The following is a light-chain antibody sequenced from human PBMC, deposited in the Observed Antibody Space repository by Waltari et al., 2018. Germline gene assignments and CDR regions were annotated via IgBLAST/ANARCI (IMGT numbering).Light chain of an antibody. CDR1: SSNSGNNY. Sequence: QSVLTQSPSMSETPRQRVIISCSGSSSNSGNNYVYWYQNFPGMAPKLVMFKNSQRPSGVPDRFSGSSYGTSASLAISGLRSEDEADYYCATWDDSLSGVVFGGGTRLTVL. J-gene: IGLJ2*01. V-gene: IGLV1-47*01. CDR2: KNS. CDR3: ATWDDSLSGVV.